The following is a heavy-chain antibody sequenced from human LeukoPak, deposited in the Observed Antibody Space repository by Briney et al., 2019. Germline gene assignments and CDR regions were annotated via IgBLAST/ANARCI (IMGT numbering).Heavy chain of an antibody. D-gene: IGHD3-16*02. CDR2: IHYSGST. CDR1: GGSIGSSSYN. CDR3: ASLNDDYVWGSYRYPFDY. V-gene: IGHV4-39*01. J-gene: IGHJ4*02. Sequence: TASETLSLTCTVSGGSIGSSSYNWGWIRQPPGKGLEWIGSIHYSGSTYYNPSLKSRVTISVDTSTNQFSLKLSSVTAADTAVYYCASLNDDYVWGSYRYPFDYWVQGTLVTVSS.